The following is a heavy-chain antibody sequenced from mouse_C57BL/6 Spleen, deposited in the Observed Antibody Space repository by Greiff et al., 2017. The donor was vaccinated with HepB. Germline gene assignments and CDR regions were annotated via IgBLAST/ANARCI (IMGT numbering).Heavy chain of an antibody. D-gene: IGHD2-1*01. CDR1: GFTFSDYG. Sequence: EVKLVESGGGLVKPGGSLKLSCAASGFTFSDYGMHWVRQAPEKGLEWVAYISSGSSTIYYADTVKGRFTISRDNAKNTLFLQMTSLRSEDTAMYYCARRYYGNPLDYWGQGTTLTVSS. J-gene: IGHJ2*01. CDR2: ISSGSSTI. V-gene: IGHV5-17*01. CDR3: ARRYYGNPLDY.